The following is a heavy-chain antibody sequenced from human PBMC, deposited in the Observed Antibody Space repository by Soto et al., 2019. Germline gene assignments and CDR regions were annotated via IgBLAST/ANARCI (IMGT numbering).Heavy chain of an antibody. CDR3: ATWHEREHAYDV. CDR1: GLTVRGKKY. V-gene: IGHV3-53*01. CDR2: LYDVDGS. D-gene: IGHD1-1*01. J-gene: IGHJ3*01. Sequence: PGGSLRLACAASGLTVRGKKYVAWVRQAPGKGLEWVSALYDVDGSFYSDSVKGRFTTSSDSSKTTVYLQMNDLRPADTAVYYCATWHEREHAYDVWGQGTTVTVSS.